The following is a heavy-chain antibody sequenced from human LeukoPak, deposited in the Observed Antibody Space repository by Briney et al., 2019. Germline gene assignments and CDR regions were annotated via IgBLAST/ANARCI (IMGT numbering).Heavy chain of an antibody. V-gene: IGHV4-59*01. CDR2: IYYSGSA. J-gene: IGHJ4*02. CDR1: GGSISSYY. Sequence: SETQSLTCTVSGGSISSYYWSWIRQPPGKGLEWIGYIYYSGSANYNPSLKSRVTISVDTSKNQFSLKLSSVTAADTAVYYCARLTGYDWESSYDYWGQGTLVTVSS. CDR3: ARLTGYDWESSYDY. D-gene: IGHD5-12*01.